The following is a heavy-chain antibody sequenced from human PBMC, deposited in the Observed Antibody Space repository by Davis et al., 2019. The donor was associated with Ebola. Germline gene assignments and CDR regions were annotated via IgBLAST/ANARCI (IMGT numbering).Heavy chain of an antibody. V-gene: IGHV3-30-3*01. D-gene: IGHD3-22*01. CDR2: ISYDGSDE. CDR3: ARTYYFDDSGYRNAFDV. Sequence: GGSLRLSCVASGFTLSNFALHWVRQAPGKGLEWVAVISYDGSDEYYADSVKGRFIISRDNSKNTLYLQMNSLRAEDTAVYYWARTYYFDDSGYRNAFDVWGQGTMVTISS. J-gene: IGHJ3*01. CDR1: GFTLSNFA.